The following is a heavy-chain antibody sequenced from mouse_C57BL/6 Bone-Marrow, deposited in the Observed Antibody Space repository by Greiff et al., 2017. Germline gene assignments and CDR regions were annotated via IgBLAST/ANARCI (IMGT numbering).Heavy chain of an antibody. CDR2: ISYDGSN. Sequence: DVHLVESGPGLVKPSQSLSLTCSVTGYSITSGYYWNWIRQFPGNKLEWMGYISYDGSNNYNPSLKNRISITRDTSKNQFFLKLNSVTTEDTATYYCARATMVTTWDYWGQGTLVTVSA. V-gene: IGHV3-6*01. D-gene: IGHD2-2*01. CDR3: ARATMVTTWDY. CDR1: GYSITSGYY. J-gene: IGHJ3*01.